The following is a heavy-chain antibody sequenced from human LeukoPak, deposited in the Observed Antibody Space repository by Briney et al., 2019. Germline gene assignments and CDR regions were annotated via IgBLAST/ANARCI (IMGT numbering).Heavy chain of an antibody. CDR1: GGSFSGYQ. J-gene: IGHJ6*03. CDR3: XXXXRGHPTIYYYYSYMDV. D-gene: IGHD1/OR15-1a*01. CDR2: INHSGST. Sequence: PSETLSLTCAVYGGSFSGYQWTWIRQPPGKGLEWIGEINHSGSTSYNPSLKIRVTISVDTSKNQFSLHLSSVTAADTAVYYCXXXXRGHPTIYYYYSYMDVWDKGTTVTVSS. V-gene: IGHV4-34*01.